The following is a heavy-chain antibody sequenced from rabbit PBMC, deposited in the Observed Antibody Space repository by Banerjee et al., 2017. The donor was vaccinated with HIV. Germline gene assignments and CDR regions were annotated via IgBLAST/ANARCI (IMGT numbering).Heavy chain of an antibody. CDR3: ARGPSVGSSYLKYFNL. CDR2: IYTGSGGST. V-gene: IGHV1S40*01. D-gene: IGHD8-1*01. J-gene: IGHJ4*01. Sequence: QSLEESGGDLVQPEGSLTLTCTASGLDFSSGYYMCWVRQAPGKGLEWIACIYTGSGGSTAYASWAKGRFTISKTSSTTVTLQMTSLTGADTATYFCARGPSVGSSYLKYFNLWGQGTLVTVS. CDR1: GLDFSSGYY.